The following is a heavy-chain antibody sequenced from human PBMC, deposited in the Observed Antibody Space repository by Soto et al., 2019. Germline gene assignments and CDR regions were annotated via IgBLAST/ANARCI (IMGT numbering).Heavy chain of an antibody. J-gene: IGHJ6*02. CDR3: AHRSVHYGMDV. CDR2: VYWNTEK. V-gene: IGHV2-5*01. Sequence: QITLKESGPTLVKPTQTLALTCTFCGFSLSTGGVGVGWFRQPPGKALEWLADVYWNTEKNYSPSLPGRLTITRDTSKNQVVLTMTDMDPVDTATYYCAHRSVHYGMDVWGQGTTVTVSS. D-gene: IGHD2-2*01. CDR1: GFSLSTGGVG.